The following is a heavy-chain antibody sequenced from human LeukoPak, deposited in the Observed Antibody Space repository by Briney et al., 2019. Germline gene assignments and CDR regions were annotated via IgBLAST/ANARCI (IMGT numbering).Heavy chain of an antibody. CDR1: GYTFTSYA. Sequence: ASVKVSCKASGYTFTSYAMHWVRQAPGQRLEWMGWINAGNGNTKYSQKFQGRVTITRDTSASTAYMELSSLRSEDTAVYYCARDIALSVVAGIPSGNDYWGQGTLVTVSS. V-gene: IGHV1-3*01. D-gene: IGHD6-19*01. J-gene: IGHJ4*02. CDR2: INAGNGNT. CDR3: ARDIALSVVAGIPSGNDY.